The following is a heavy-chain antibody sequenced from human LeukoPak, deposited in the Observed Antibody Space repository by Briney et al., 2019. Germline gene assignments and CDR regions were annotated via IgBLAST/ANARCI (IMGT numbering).Heavy chain of an antibody. CDR1: GGSISSGDYY. V-gene: IGHV4-30-4*01. J-gene: IGHJ6*02. CDR3: ARVQHYYDSSYGMDV. Sequence: SQTLSLACTVSGGSISSGDYYWSWIRQPPGKGLEWIVYIYYSGSTYYNPSLKSRVTISVDTSKNQFSLRLSSVTAADTAVYYCARVQHYYDSSYGMDVWGQGTTVTVSS. D-gene: IGHD3-22*01. CDR2: IYYSGST.